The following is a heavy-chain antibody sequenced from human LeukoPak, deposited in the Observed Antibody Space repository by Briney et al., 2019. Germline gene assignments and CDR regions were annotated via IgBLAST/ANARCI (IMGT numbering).Heavy chain of an antibody. J-gene: IGHJ3*02. V-gene: IGHV1-69*13. CDR1: GGTFSSYA. CDR3: ARGGYYYDSSGSSDAFDI. CDR2: IIPIFGTA. Sequence: SVKVSCKASGGTFSSYAISWVRQAPGQGLEWMGGIIPIFGTANYAQKFQGRVTITADESTSTAYMELSSLRPEDTAVYYCARGGYYYDSSGSSDAFDIWGQGTMVTVSS. D-gene: IGHD3-22*01.